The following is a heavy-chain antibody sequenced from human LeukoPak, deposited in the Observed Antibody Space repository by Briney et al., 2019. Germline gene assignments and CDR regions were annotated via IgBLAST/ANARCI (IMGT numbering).Heavy chain of an antibody. D-gene: IGHD3-22*01. CDR2: IHHSGST. CDR3: ASVPYSSGYYNY. J-gene: IGHJ4*02. V-gene: IGHV4-34*01. Sequence: PSETLCLTCAVYGVSFSGFYWGWIRQPPGKGLEWIGEIHHSGSTNYNPSLKSRVTMSVDTSKNQFSLKLSSVTAADTAVYYCASVPYSSGYYNYWGQGTLVTVSS. CDR1: GVSFSGFY.